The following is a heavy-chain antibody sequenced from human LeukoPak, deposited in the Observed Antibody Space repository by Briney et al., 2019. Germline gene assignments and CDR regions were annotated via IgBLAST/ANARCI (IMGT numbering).Heavy chain of an antibody. J-gene: IGHJ6*02. CDR1: GFTFSSYG. D-gene: IGHD2-15*01. CDR3: AKVGCSGGSCYSVAYYYYGMDV. V-gene: IGHV3-30*18. Sequence: GGSLRLSCAASGFTFSSYGMHWVRQAPGKGLEWGAVISYDGSIKYYADSVKGRFTISRDNSKNTLYLQMNSLRAEDTAVYYCAKVGCSGGSCYSVAYYYYGMDVWGQGTTVTVSS. CDR2: ISYDGSIK.